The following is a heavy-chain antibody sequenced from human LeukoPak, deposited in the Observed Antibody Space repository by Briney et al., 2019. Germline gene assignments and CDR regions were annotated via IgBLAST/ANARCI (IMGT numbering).Heavy chain of an antibody. CDR2: ISGSGGST. Sequence: GGSLRLSCAASGLTFSSYAMSWLRQAPGKGLEWVSAISGSGGSTYYADSVKGRFTISRDNSKNTLYLQMNSLRAEDTAVYYCAKGGKWLPFAYWGQGTLVTVSS. CDR1: GLTFSSYA. D-gene: IGHD3-22*01. V-gene: IGHV3-23*01. J-gene: IGHJ4*02. CDR3: AKGGKWLPFAY.